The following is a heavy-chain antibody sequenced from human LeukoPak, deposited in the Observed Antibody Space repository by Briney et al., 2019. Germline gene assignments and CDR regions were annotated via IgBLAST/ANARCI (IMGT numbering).Heavy chain of an antibody. V-gene: IGHV4-31*03. D-gene: IGHD5-12*01. J-gene: IGHJ4*02. CDR1: GGSISSGGYY. Sequence: SETLSLTCTVSGGSISSGGYYWSWIRQHPGKGLEWIGYIYYSGSTYYNPSLKSRVTISVDTSKNQFSLKLSSVSAADTAVYYCARDRGPYSGYDSYYFDYWGQGTLVTVSS. CDR2: IYYSGST. CDR3: ARDRGPYSGYDSYYFDY.